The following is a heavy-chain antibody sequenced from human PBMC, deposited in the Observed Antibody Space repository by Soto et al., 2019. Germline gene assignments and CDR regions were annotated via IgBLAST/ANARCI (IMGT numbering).Heavy chain of an antibody. CDR1: GYTFIGYY. CDR3: ARAPDYGDLGRWFDP. J-gene: IGHJ5*02. Sequence: ASVKVSCKTSGYTFIGYYMHWVRQAPGQGLEWVGRINPSSGSTIYAQKFQGRVTMTRNTSISTAYLELSSLKSEDTAVYYCARAPDYGDLGRWFDPWGQGTLVTVSS. CDR2: INPSSGST. V-gene: IGHV1-2*06. D-gene: IGHD4-17*01.